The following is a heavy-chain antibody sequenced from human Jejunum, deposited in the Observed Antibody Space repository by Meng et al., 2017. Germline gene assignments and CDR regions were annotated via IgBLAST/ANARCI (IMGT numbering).Heavy chain of an antibody. D-gene: IGHD6-19*01. J-gene: IGHJ4*02. V-gene: IGHV3-23*01. CDR2: ISGSGGST. CDR1: GFTFSSYA. Sequence: EAQLLESGGGLVQPGGSLRPSCAASGFTFSSYAMRWVRPAPGKGLEWVSAISGSGGSTYYADSVKGRFTISRDNSKNTLFLQMNSLRAEDTAVYYCAKDLQDLSVAGIFDYWGQGTLVTVSS. CDR3: AKDLQDLSVAGIFDY.